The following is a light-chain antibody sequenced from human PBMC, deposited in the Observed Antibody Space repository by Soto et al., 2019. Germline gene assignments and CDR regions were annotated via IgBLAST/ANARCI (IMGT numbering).Light chain of an antibody. V-gene: IGKV3-20*01. J-gene: IGKJ2*01. CDR1: QSVSSSY. Sequence: EIVLTQSPGTLSLSPGERATLSCRASQSVSSSYLAWYQQKPGQAPRLLIYGASSRATGIPDRFSGSGSGTDFTLTIGRLEPEDFAVYYCQKYGSSPYTFGQGTKLGIK. CDR3: QKYGSSPYT. CDR2: GAS.